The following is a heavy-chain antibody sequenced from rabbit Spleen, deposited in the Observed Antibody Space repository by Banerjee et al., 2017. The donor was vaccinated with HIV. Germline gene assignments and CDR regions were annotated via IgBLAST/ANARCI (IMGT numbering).Heavy chain of an antibody. CDR2: IYTGNSKT. Sequence: QSLEESGGGLVQPEGSLTLTCTASGFSFSSSYYMCWVRQAPGKGLEWIACIYTGNSKTYYANWAKGRFTISKTSSTTVTLQMTSLTAADTATYFCARDAGTSFSTYGMDLWGPGTLVTVS. D-gene: IGHD8-1*01. CDR3: ARDAGTSFSTYGMDL. V-gene: IGHV1S40*01. CDR1: GFSFSSSYY. J-gene: IGHJ6*01.